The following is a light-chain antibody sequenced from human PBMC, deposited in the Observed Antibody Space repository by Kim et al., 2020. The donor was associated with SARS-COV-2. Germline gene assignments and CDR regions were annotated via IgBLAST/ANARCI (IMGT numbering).Light chain of an antibody. J-gene: IGLJ3*02. CDR1: NIGSKN. CDR2: RDS. V-gene: IGLV3-9*01. Sequence: ELTQPLSVSVALGQTARITCGGNNIGSKNVHWYQQKAGQAPVLVIYRDSNRPSGIPERFSGSNSGNTATLTISRAQAGDEADYYCQVWDSNTEVFGGGTKLTVL. CDR3: QVWDSNTEV.